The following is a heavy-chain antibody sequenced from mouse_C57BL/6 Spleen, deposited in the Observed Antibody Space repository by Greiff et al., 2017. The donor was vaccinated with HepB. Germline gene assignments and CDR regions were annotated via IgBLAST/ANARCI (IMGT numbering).Heavy chain of an antibody. D-gene: IGHD1-1*01. CDR1: GYTFTSYW. Sequence: QVQLQQPGAELVMPGASVKLSCKASGYTFTSYWMHWVKQRPGQGLEWIGELDPSDSYTNYNQKFKGKSTLTVDKSSSTAYMQLSSLTSEDSAVYYCARNYYGSSWFAYWGQGTLVTVSA. J-gene: IGHJ3*01. CDR3: ARNYYGSSWFAY. CDR2: LDPSDSYT. V-gene: IGHV1-69*01.